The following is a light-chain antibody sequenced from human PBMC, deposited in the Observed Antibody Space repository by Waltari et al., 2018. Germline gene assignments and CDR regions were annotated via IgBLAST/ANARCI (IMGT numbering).Light chain of an antibody. Sequence: QAALTQPRSVSGSPGQSVTISCNGSSSDIGGYKYVSWYQHHPGTAPKLLIAEVTKRPPVVSGRFSGSKSGNPASLTIFGLRSEDEADYYCCSYAGSHTFYIFGTGT. CDR1: SSDIGGYKY. J-gene: IGLJ1*01. V-gene: IGLV2-11*01. CDR2: EVT. CDR3: CSYAGSHTFYI.